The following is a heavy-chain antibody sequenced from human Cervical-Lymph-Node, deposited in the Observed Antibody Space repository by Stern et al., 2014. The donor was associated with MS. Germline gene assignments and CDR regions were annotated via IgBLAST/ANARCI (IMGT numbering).Heavy chain of an antibody. Sequence: EVQLVESGGGVIQPGGSLRLSCTASGFTVSRDYMTWVRQAPGKGLEWVSLITNVGSTVYTDSVKGRFPISRDDSKNTVYLHMTSLRAEDTAMYYCARDTSSPERSDWWGQGTLVTVSS. CDR3: ARDTSSPERSDW. CDR2: ITNVGST. V-gene: IGHV3-53*01. J-gene: IGHJ4*02. CDR1: GFTVSRDY. D-gene: IGHD1-1*01.